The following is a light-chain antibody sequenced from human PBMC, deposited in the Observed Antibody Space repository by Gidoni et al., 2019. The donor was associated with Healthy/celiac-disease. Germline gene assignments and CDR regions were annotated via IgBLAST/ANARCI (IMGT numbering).Light chain of an antibody. J-gene: IGLJ2*01. CDR3: AAWDDSLSGS. Sequence: TQPPSASGTPGQRVTISCSGSSSNIGSNYVYWYQQLPGTAPKLLIYRNNQRPSGVPDRFSGSKSGTSASLAISGLRSEDEADYYCAAWDDSLSGSFGGGTKLTVL. CDR2: RNN. CDR1: SSNIGSNY. V-gene: IGLV1-47*01.